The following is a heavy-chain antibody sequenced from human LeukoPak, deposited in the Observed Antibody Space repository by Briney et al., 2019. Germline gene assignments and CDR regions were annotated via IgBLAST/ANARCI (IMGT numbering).Heavy chain of an antibody. CDR1: GFTFSSYA. CDR3: AKDTARSSHFVAHYYMDV. Sequence: PGGSLRLSCAASGFTFSSYAMHWVRQAPGKGLEWVAVISYDGSNKYYADSVKGRFTISRDNSKNTLYLQMNSLRAEDTAVYYCAKDTARSSHFVAHYYMDVWGKGTTVTVSS. CDR2: ISYDGSNK. V-gene: IGHV3-30-3*01. D-gene: IGHD6-13*01. J-gene: IGHJ6*03.